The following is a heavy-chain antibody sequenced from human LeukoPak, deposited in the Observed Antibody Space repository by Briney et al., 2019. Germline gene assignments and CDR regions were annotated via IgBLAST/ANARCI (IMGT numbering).Heavy chain of an antibody. J-gene: IGHJ4*02. D-gene: IGHD6-13*01. V-gene: IGHV4-59*08. CDR2: IYYSGST. Sequence: SETLSLTCTVSGGSISSYYWSWLRQPPGKGLEWIGYIYYSGSTNYNPSLQSRVTISVDTSKNQFSLKLSSVTAADTAVYYCARQRGGAAAGAWAPFDYWGQGTLVTVSS. CDR3: ARQRGGAAAGAWAPFDY. CDR1: GGSISSYY.